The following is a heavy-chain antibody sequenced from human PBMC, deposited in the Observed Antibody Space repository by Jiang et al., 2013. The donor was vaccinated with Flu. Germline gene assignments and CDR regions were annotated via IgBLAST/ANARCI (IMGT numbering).Heavy chain of an antibody. Sequence: VQLVESGAEVKKPGESLKISCKASGYSFTTYWIGWVRQMPGKGLEWMGIIYPDDSDTTYNPSFQGQVTISADKSISTAYLQWSSLKASDTAMYYCARQHSEGEYCSGGSCPWYFDFWGRGTLLTVYS. V-gene: IGHV5-51*01. CDR3: ARQHSEGEYCSGGSCPWYFDF. D-gene: IGHD2-15*01. J-gene: IGHJ2*01. CDR1: GYSFTTYW. CDR2: IYPDDSDT.